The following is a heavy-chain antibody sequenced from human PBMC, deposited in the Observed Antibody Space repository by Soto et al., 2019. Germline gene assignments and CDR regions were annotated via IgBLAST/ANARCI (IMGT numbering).Heavy chain of an antibody. D-gene: IGHD3-3*01. J-gene: IGHJ4*02. V-gene: IGHV1-69*02. Sequence: SVKVSCKAAGGTFSSYTISWVRQAPGQGLEWMGRIIPILGIANYAQKFQGRVTITADKSTSTAYMELSSLRSEDTAVYYCARGLRFLGYNDYWGQGTLVTVSS. CDR3: ARGLRFLGYNDY. CDR2: IIPILGIA. CDR1: GGTFSSYT.